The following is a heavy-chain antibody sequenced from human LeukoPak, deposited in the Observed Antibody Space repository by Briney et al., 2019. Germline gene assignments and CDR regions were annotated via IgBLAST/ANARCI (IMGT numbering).Heavy chain of an antibody. D-gene: IGHD3-16*01. CDR3: ARGSSNPFDY. J-gene: IGHJ4*02. Sequence: GGSLRLSCAASGFTFSTYAMSWVRQAPGKGLEWVSGISGSGDSTNYADSVKGRFTISRDNSKNTQYLQMNSLRAEDTAVYYCARGSSNPFDYWGQGTLVTVSS. CDR1: GFTFSTYA. CDR2: ISGSGDST. V-gene: IGHV3-23*01.